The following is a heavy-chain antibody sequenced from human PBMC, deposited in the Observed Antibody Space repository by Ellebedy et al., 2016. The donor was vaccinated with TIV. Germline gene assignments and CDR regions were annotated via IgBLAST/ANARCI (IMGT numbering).Heavy chain of an antibody. V-gene: IGHV3-23*01. CDR1: GITFSNYA. D-gene: IGHD4/OR15-4a*01. CDR2: VTNTAVST. Sequence: PGGSLRLSCVASGITFSNYAMNWVRQAPGKGLEWVASVTNTAVSTFYADSVKGRFTVSRDNSKNTVYLQMNSLRAEETALYYCVKRLYDYGENVDAFDMWGQGTLVSVSS. CDR3: VKRLYDYGENVDAFDM. J-gene: IGHJ3*02.